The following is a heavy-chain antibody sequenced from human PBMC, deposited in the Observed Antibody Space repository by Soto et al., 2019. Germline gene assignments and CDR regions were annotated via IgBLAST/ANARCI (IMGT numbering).Heavy chain of an antibody. CDR2: ISGYNGNT. CDR1: GYTFSNYG. Sequence: QVQLVQSGAEVKKPGASVTVSCKTSGYTFSNYGINWVRQAPGQGLEWMGWISGYNGNTNYAQNVQGRVTMTTDTCTGTVYMELRSLKSDDTAIYYCSRFIMVGGWFDPNYYHGMDVWGQGTTVTVSS. J-gene: IGHJ6*02. CDR3: SRFIMVGGWFDPNYYHGMDV. V-gene: IGHV1-18*01. D-gene: IGHD6-19*01.